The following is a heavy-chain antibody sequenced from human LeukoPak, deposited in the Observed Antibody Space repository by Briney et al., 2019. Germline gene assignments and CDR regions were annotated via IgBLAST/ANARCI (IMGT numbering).Heavy chain of an antibody. V-gene: IGHV4-39*07. J-gene: IGHJ4*02. CDR1: GGSISSSRYY. CDR2: IYYSGST. Sequence: SETLSLTCTVSGGSISSSRYYWGWIRQPPGKGLEWIGSIYYSGSTYYNPSLKNRVTISVDTSKNQFSLKLSSVTAADTAVYYCARMTGGYCSSTSCYYFDYWGQGTLVTVSS. D-gene: IGHD2-2*03. CDR3: ARMTGGYCSSTSCYYFDY.